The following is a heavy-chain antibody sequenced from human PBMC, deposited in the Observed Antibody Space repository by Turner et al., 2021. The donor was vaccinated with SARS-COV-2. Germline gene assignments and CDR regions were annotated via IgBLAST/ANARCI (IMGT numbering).Heavy chain of an antibody. Sequence: QLQLVESGPGLVKPPETLSLTCGVSGGSINSYYWSWIRQSAGKGLEWIGRIYDTGRTKYNPSLKSRVTMSLDTSKNQFSLKLSSVTAADTAVYYCARGFDYWGQGTLVTVSS. V-gene: IGHV4-4*07. CDR1: GGSINSYY. CDR2: IYDTGRT. CDR3: ARGFDY. J-gene: IGHJ4*02.